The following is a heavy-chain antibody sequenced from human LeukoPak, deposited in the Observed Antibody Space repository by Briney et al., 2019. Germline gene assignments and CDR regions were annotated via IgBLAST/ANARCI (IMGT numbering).Heavy chain of an antibody. CDR2: FRSTAYGGTT. Sequence: GGSLRLSCTASGVTFGGYTMSWFRQAPGKGLEWLTCFRSTAYGGTTEYDTSVKGRFTISRDDSKRITYLQMNSLKTEDTAVYYCTRAPGRGSSSYYFDYWGQGTLVTVSS. D-gene: IGHD6-6*01. J-gene: IGHJ4*02. CDR1: GVTFGGYT. CDR3: TRAPGRGSSSYYFDY. V-gene: IGHV3-49*03.